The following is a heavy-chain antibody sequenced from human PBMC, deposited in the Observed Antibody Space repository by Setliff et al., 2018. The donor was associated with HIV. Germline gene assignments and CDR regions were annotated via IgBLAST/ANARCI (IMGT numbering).Heavy chain of an antibody. CDR1: GGSMKISNYY. V-gene: IGHV4-39*07. J-gene: IGHJ4*02. Sequence: SETLSLTCAVSGGSMKISNYYWAWIRQSPGKGLEWIGSVYYGGDTYYNPSLKSRVTISADTSNNQFSLKLNSVTAADTAVYYCARLVDSAAVPQDYFDYWGQGTLVTVSS. CDR2: VYYGGDT. CDR3: ARLVDSAAVPQDYFDY. D-gene: IGHD6-6*01.